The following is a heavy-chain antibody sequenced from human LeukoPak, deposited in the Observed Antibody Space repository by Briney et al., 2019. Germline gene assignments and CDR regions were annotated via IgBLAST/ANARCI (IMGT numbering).Heavy chain of an antibody. V-gene: IGHV4-39*07. Sequence: PSETLSLTCSVSGGSISSSTYYWGWIRQPPGKGLEWIGTIYYTGSTYYNPSLKSRVTISVDTSKNQFSLKLSSVTAADTAVYYCASYYYYGSGSYDAFDIWGQGTMVTVSS. CDR2: IYYTGST. CDR1: GGSISSSTYY. D-gene: IGHD3-10*01. J-gene: IGHJ3*02. CDR3: ASYYYYGSGSYDAFDI.